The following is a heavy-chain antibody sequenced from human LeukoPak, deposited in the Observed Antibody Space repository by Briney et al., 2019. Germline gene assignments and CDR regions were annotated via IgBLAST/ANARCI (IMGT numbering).Heavy chain of an antibody. D-gene: IGHD2-21*02. CDR2: INHSGST. V-gene: IGHV4-34*01. J-gene: IGHJ4*02. CDR1: GGSFSGYY. Sequence: SETLSLTCAGYGGSFSGYYWSWIRQPPGKGLEWIGEINHSGSTNYNPSLKSRVTISVDTSKTQFSLKLSSVTAADTAVYYCARRLGGDYYFDYWGQGTLVTVSS. CDR3: ARRLGGDYYFDY.